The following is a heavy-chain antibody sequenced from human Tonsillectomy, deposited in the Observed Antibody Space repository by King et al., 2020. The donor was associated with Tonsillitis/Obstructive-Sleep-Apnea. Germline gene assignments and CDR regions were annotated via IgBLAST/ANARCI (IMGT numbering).Heavy chain of an antibody. J-gene: IGHJ6*02. CDR3: AITYYYDSSGYDYYYGMDV. V-gene: IGHV5-51*03. D-gene: IGHD3-22*01. CDR2: IYPGDSDT. CDR1: GYSFTSYW. Sequence: VQLVESGAEVKKPGESLKISCKGSGYSFTSYWIGWVRQMPGKGLEWMGIIYPGDSDTRYSPSFQGQVTISADRSISTAYLQWSSLKASDTAMYYCAITYYYDSSGYDYYYGMDVWGQGTTVTVSS.